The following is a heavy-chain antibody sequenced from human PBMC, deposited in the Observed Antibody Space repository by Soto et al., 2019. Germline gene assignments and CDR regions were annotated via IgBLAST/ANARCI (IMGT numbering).Heavy chain of an antibody. V-gene: IGHV3-23*01. CDR3: AKDPAAEVGYGMNV. Sequence: EVQLLESGGGLAQPGGSLRLSCAASGFTFSSYALSWVRQAPGKGLEWVSGISGTGSNTYYADSVKGRFTISRDNSKKTLYLQMNSLTAEDTALYYCAKDPAAEVGYGMNVWGQGTTVTVSS. CDR1: GFTFSSYA. D-gene: IGHD6-13*01. J-gene: IGHJ6*02. CDR2: ISGTGSNT.